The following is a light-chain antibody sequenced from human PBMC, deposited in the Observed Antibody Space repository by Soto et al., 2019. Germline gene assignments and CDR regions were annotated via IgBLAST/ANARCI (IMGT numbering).Light chain of an antibody. CDR3: QQFNSYPHSYT. CDR2: DAS. J-gene: IGKJ2*01. Sequence: AIQLTQSPSSLSASVGDRVTITCRASQGISSALAWYQQKPGKAPKLLIYDASSLESGVPSRFSGSGSGTDFTLTISSLPPEDFATYYCQQFNSYPHSYTFGQGTKLEIK. CDR1: QGISSA. V-gene: IGKV1-13*02.